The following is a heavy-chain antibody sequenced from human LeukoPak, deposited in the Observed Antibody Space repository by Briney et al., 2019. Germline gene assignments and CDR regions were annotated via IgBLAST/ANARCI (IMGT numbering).Heavy chain of an antibody. CDR3: AKRGVVIRVILVGFHKEAYYFDS. J-gene: IGHJ4*02. D-gene: IGHD3-22*01. V-gene: IGHV3-23*01. CDR2: ISGSGGRA. Sequence: GGSLRLSCAVSGITLSNYGMSWVRQAPGKGLEWVAGISGSGGRANYADAVKGRFTISRDNAKNTLFLQMNSLRVEDTAVYFCAKRGVVIRVILVGFHKEAYYFDSWGQGALVTVSS. CDR1: GITLSNYG.